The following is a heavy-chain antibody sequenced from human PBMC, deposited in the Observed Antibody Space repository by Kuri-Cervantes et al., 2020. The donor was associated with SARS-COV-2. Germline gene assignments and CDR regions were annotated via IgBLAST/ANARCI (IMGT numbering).Heavy chain of an antibody. Sequence: GESLKISCAASGFTFSSYSMNWVRQAPGKGLEWVSYISSSSSTIYYADSVKGRFTISRDNAKNSLYLQMNSLRGEDTAVYYCARDPSRNDYNWADYWGQGTLVTVSS. V-gene: IGHV3-48*04. D-gene: IGHD5-24*01. CDR1: GFTFSSYS. CDR3: ARDPSRNDYNWADY. CDR2: ISSSSSTI. J-gene: IGHJ4*02.